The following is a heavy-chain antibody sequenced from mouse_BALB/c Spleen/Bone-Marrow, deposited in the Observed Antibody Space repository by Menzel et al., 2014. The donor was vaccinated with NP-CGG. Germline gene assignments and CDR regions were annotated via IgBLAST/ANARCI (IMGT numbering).Heavy chain of an antibody. CDR1: GYTFTTYW. CDR2: INPSTGYT. V-gene: IGHV1-7*01. D-gene: IGHD2-1*01. CDR3: ARGNYEAMDY. Sequence: QVQLQQSGAELAKPGASVKMSCKASGYTFTTYWMHWVKQRPGQGLEWIGYINPSTGYTAYNQKFKDKATLTADKSSNTAYMQLSSLTSEDSPVYYCARGNYEAMDYWGQGTSVTVSS. J-gene: IGHJ4*01.